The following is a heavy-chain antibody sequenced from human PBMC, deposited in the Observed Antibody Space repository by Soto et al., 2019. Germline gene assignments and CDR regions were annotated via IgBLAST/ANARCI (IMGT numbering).Heavy chain of an antibody. CDR3: ARRLGELDY. CDR1: GFTFSSYS. V-gene: IGHV3-21*01. Sequence: EVQLVESGGGLVKPGGSLRLSCAASGFTFSSYSMNWVRQAPGKGLEWVSSISSSSSYIYYADSVKGRFTISRDNAKNSLYLQINSLRAEETAVYYCARRLGELDYRGQGTLVTVSS. J-gene: IGHJ4*02. D-gene: IGHD3-10*01. CDR2: ISSSSSYI.